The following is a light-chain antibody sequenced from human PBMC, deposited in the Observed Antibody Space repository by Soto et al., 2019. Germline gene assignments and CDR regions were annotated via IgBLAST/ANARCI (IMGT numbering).Light chain of an antibody. Sequence: DIVLTQSPATLSLSPGERATLSCRASHSVNTYLAWYQQKPGQPPRLLIYDASNRVTGIPARFSGSGSGTDFTLTISSLEPQDSVLYYCQQRSNWPRRTFGGGTKVEIK. CDR2: DAS. J-gene: IGKJ4*01. CDR1: HSVNTY. V-gene: IGKV3-11*01. CDR3: QQRSNWPRRT.